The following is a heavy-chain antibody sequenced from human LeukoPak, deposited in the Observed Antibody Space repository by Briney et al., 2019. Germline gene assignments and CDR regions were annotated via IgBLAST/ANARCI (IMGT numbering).Heavy chain of an antibody. Sequence: SQTLSLTCVVSGGSISSGAYSWSWIRQPPGQGLEWIGYISHSGSTYYNPSLKSRVTISVDTSKNQFSLKLSSVTAADTAVYYCARYTGYSSGWPNFDYWGQGTLVTVSS. CDR1: GGSISSGAYS. V-gene: IGHV4-30-2*01. J-gene: IGHJ4*02. CDR3: ARYTGYSSGWPNFDY. D-gene: IGHD6-19*01. CDR2: ISHSGST.